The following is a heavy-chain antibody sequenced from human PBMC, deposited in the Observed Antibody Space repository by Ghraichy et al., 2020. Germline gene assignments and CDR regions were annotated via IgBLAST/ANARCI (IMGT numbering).Heavy chain of an antibody. CDR3: ARGLYCTSSSCYYDYYNMDV. V-gene: IGHV3-7*04. CDR2: IKEDGSEK. J-gene: IGHJ6*03. Sequence: GGSLRLSCGASGFAFSSSWMTWVRQAPGKGLEWVANIKEDGSEKYYVDSVKGRFTISRDNAKNSLYLQMNSLRAEDTAVYYCARGLYCTSSSCYYDYYNMDVWGKGTTVTVSS. CDR1: GFAFSSSW. D-gene: IGHD2-2*01.